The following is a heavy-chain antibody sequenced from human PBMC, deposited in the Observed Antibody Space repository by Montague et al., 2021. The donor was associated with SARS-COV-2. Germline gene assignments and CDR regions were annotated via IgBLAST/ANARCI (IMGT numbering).Heavy chain of an antibody. Sequence: SLRLSCAASGFSFRSYAMHWVRQAPGKGLAWVSGMSRAGCSTYYADSVKGRFTISRDNSQNTLYLQMSSLRAEDTAIYYCSRAPPHDWNDLLSLDYWGQGTLVTVSS. V-gene: IGHV3-23*01. CDR1: GFSFRSYA. CDR3: SRAPPHDWNDLLSLDY. J-gene: IGHJ4*02. CDR2: MSRAGCST. D-gene: IGHD1-1*01.